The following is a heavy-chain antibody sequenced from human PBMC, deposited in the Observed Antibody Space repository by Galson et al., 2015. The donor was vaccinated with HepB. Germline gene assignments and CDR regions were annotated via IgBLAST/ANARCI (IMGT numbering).Heavy chain of an antibody. V-gene: IGHV1-69*06. D-gene: IGHD6-6*01. CDR2: IIPIFNKA. CDR3: ARARYSSSSPDY. CDR1: GGTFSSYA. J-gene: IGHJ4*02. Sequence: SVKVSCKASGGTFSSYAISWVRQAPGQGLEWMGAIIPIFNKANYAQKFQGRVTITADKSTSTAYMELSSLRSEDTAVYYCARARYSSSSPDYWGQGTLVTVSS.